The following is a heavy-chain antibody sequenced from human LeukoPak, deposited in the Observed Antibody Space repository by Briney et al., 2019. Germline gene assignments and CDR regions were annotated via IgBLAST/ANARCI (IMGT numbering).Heavy chain of an antibody. CDR1: GFRSIDYG. D-gene: IGHD2/OR15-2a*01. CDR2: ISDDGDNK. V-gene: IGHV3-30*18. CDR3: AKLLLRQDYFYGMDV. Sequence: GGSLRLSCAASGFRSIDYGMHWVRQPPGKGLQWVSFISDDGDNKYYTDSVKGRFTISRDNSKNTLYLQMNNLSADDTAVYYCAKLLLRQDYFYGMDVWGQGTTVTVSS. J-gene: IGHJ6*02.